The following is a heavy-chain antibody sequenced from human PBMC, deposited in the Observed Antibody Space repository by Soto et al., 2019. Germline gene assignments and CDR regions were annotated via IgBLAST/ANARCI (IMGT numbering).Heavy chain of an antibody. CDR1: GFSFSDYS. Sequence: EVQLLESGGGLVQPGGSLRLSCAASGFSFSDYSMTWVRQAPGRGLEWVSTLTSRGTTFYADSVKGRFTISRDNSKNTLSLQMHSLRTEDTALYYCAKRATTVPTPGNYFYCWGQGTLVTVSS. CDR2: LTSRGTT. CDR3: AKRATTVPTPGNYFYC. V-gene: IGHV3-23*01. J-gene: IGHJ4*02. D-gene: IGHD2-15*01.